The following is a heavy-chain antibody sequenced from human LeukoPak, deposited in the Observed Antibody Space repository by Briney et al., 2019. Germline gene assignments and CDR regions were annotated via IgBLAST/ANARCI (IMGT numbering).Heavy chain of an antibody. D-gene: IGHD6-13*01. Sequence: ASVKVSCKASGYTFTSYGISWVRQAPGQGLEWMGWISAYNGNTNYAQKLQGRVTMTTDTSTSTAYMELRSLRSDDTAVYYCATGYSSSWRYFPFDYWGQGTLVTVSS. J-gene: IGHJ4*02. V-gene: IGHV1-18*01. CDR3: ATGYSSSWRYFPFDY. CDR2: ISAYNGNT. CDR1: GYTFTSYG.